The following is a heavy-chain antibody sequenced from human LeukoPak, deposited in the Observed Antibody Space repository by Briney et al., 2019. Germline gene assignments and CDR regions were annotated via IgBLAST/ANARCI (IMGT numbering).Heavy chain of an antibody. CDR2: IYSGGST. Sequence: GGSLRLSCAASGFTVSSNYMSWVRQAPGKGLEWVSDIYSGGSTYYADSVKGRFTISRDNSKNTLYLQMNSLRAEDTAVYYCARDLHYYDSSGYYRSGGMDVWGQGTTVTVSS. J-gene: IGHJ6*02. V-gene: IGHV3-53*01. CDR3: ARDLHYYDSSGYYRSGGMDV. CDR1: GFTVSSNY. D-gene: IGHD3-22*01.